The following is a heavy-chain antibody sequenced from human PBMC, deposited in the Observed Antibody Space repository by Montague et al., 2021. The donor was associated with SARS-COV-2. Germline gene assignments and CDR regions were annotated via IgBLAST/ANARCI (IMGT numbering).Heavy chain of an antibody. V-gene: IGHV6-1*01. CDR1: GDSVSSNSAA. CDR3: ARGLWFGELLYYYYYYGMDV. CDR2: TYYRSKWYN. Sequence: CAISGDSVSSNSAAWNWIRQSPSRGLEWLGRTYYRSKWYNDYAVSVKSRITINPDTSKNRFSLQLNSVTPEDTAVYYCARGLWFGELLYYYYYYGMDVWGQGTTVTVSS. D-gene: IGHD3-10*01. J-gene: IGHJ6*02.